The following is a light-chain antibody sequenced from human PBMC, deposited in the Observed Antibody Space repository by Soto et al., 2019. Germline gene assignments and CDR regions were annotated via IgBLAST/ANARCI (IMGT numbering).Light chain of an antibody. CDR1: SSDVGSYNY. V-gene: IGLV2-14*01. CDR3: SSYAGSYTVV. CDR2: EVR. J-gene: IGLJ2*01. Sequence: QSVLTQPASVSGSPGQSITISCTGTSSDVGSYNYVSWYQQHPGKAPKLMIYEVRNRPSGVSDRFSGSKSGKTASLTIFGLQAEDEADYYCSSYAGSYTVVFGGGTKLTVL.